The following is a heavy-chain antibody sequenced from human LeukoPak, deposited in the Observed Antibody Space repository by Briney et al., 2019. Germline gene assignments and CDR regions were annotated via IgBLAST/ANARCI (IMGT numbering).Heavy chain of an antibody. D-gene: IGHD3-10*01. CDR3: ARGNGPGSFIIDY. V-gene: IGHV3-48*01. CDR2: IDSSSSSI. CDR1: GFMFTRLR. J-gene: IGHJ4*02. Sequence: GGSLRLSCAASGFMFTRLRMNWVGQAAGKGLEGVSFIDSSSSSIHYAASVRGRFTISRDNTKNLLYLQMSSLRAEDTAEYFCARGNGPGSFIIDYWGQGNLVAASS.